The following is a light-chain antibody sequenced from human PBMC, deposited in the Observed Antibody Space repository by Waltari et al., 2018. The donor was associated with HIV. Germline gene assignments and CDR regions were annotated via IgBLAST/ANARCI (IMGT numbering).Light chain of an antibody. CDR1: RNVASNF. J-gene: IGKJ4*01. Sequence: EIVLTQSPGTLSLSPGERATLSCRASRNVASNFLAWYQQKSGQPPRLLIYGASSRATGTPARFSGSRSGTDFSLTISRLEPEDFAVYFCQQYGSSAGLTFGGGTKVEIK. CDR2: GAS. CDR3: QQYGSSAGLT. V-gene: IGKV3-20*01.